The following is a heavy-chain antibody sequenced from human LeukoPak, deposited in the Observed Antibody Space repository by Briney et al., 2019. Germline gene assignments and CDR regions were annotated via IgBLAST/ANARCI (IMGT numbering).Heavy chain of an antibody. CDR2: INQDGSAK. V-gene: IGHV3-7*01. Sequence: GGSLRLSCAASGFTFSGSWMSWVRQAPGKGLEWVANINQDGSAKNYLDSVKGRFTISIDRGKNSLYLQMNSLRDEDTAVYYCARELSWSGRDYWGQGTLVTVSS. CDR1: GFTFSGSW. D-gene: IGHD3-3*01. CDR3: ARELSWSGRDY. J-gene: IGHJ4*02.